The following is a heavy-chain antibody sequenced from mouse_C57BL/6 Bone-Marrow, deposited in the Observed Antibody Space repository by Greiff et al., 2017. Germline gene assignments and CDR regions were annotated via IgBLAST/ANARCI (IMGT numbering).Heavy chain of an antibody. Sequence: EVQLQQPGAELVKPGASVKLSCTASGFNIKDYYMHWVKQRTEQGLEWIGRIDPENGDTEYASKFQGKATITVDTSSNTAYLQLSSLTSEDTAVYYCTRIAYWGQGTLVTVSA. V-gene: IGHV14-2*01. CDR1: GFNIKDYY. CDR2: IDPENGDT. CDR3: TRIAY. J-gene: IGHJ3*01.